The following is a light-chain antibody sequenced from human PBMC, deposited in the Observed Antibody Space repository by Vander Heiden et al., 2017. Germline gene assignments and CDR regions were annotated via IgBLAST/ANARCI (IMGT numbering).Light chain of an antibody. CDR3: QVWDSSSDHPGV. V-gene: IGLV3-21*02. Sequence: SYVLTQPPSVSVAPGQTARITCWENDIGSKSVHWYQQKPGQAPVLVVYDDGDRPSGIPERFSGSNAGNTATLTISRFEAGDEADYYCQVWDSSSDHPGVFGGGTKLTVL. CDR1: DIGSKS. CDR2: DDG. J-gene: IGLJ2*01.